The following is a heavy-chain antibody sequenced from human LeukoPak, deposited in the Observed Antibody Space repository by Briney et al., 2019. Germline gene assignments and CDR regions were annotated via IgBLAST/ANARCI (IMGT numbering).Heavy chain of an antibody. J-gene: IGHJ4*02. V-gene: IGHV4-59*12. CDR2: ISYSANS. CDR3: ARTRSVGAPDY. D-gene: IGHD1-26*01. CDR1: GGSISNYY. Sequence: SETLSLTCTVSGGSISNYYWSWIRQPPGKGLEWLGYISYSANSNYNPSLKSRVTISVDKSKNQFSLKLSSVTAADTAVYYCARTRSVGAPDYWGQGTLVTVSS.